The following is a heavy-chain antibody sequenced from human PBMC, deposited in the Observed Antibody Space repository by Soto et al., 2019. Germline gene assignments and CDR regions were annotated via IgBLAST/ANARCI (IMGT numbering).Heavy chain of an antibody. V-gene: IGHV3-33*06. Sequence: GGSLRLSCTASGITFSAYGMHWVRQAPGKGLEWVAVIWYDGSLQYYADSVKGRFTISRDNSKDTLYLQMNSLTVEDTAVYFCAKDFDVNSVGFYGMDVWGQGTTVTVSS. CDR3: AKDFDVNSVGFYGMDV. D-gene: IGHD1-1*01. CDR1: GITFSAYG. J-gene: IGHJ6*02. CDR2: IWYDGSLQ.